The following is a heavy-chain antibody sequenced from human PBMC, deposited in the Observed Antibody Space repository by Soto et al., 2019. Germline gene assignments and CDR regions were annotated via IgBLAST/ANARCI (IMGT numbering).Heavy chain of an antibody. CDR1: GGTFSSYA. CDR3: AREGRSYYYYGMDV. J-gene: IGHJ6*02. Sequence: ASVKVSCKASGGTFSSYAISWVRQTPGQGLEWMGGIIPIFGTANYAQKFQGRVTITADESTSTAYMELSSLRSEDTAVYYCAREGRSYYYYGMDVWGQGTTVTVS. V-gene: IGHV1-69*13. CDR2: IIPIFGTA.